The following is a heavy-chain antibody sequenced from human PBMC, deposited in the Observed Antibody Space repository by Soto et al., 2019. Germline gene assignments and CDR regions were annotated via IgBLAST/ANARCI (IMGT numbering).Heavy chain of an antibody. CDR1: GGFVSSGSYY. CDR3: ARDRRALSGEIYGMDV. Sequence: QVQLQESGPGLVKPSETLSLTCTVSGGFVSSGSYYWSWIRQPPGKGLEWIGYIYYSGSTNYNPSLKSRVTISLDTSKNQFSLKLSSVTAADTAVYFCARDRRALSGEIYGMDVWGQGTTVTVSS. D-gene: IGHD3-10*02. CDR2: IYYSGST. V-gene: IGHV4-61*01. J-gene: IGHJ6*02.